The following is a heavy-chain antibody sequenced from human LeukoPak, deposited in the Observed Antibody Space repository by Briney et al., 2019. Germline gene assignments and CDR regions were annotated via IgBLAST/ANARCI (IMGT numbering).Heavy chain of an antibody. V-gene: IGHV3-7*01. CDR2: IKQDGSEK. CDR1: GFTFSSYW. D-gene: IGHD2-2*01. Sequence: PGGSLRLSCAASGFTFSSYWMSWVRQAPGKGLEWVANIKQDGSEKYYVDSVKGRFTISRDNAKNSLYLQMNSLRAEDTAVYHCARVDKIVVVPAAAWLLSAYEGFDYWGQGTLVTVSS. J-gene: IGHJ4*02. CDR3: ARVDKIVVVPAAAWLLSAYEGFDY.